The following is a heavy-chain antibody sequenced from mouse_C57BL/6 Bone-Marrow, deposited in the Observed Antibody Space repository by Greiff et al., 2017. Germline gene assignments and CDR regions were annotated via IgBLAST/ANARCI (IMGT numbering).Heavy chain of an antibody. D-gene: IGHD4-1*01. V-gene: IGHV5-6*01. CDR3: ARPAGTSY. J-gene: IGHJ3*01. Sequence: EVKLMESGGDLVKPGGSLKLSCAASGFTFSSYGMSWVRQTPDKRLEWVATLSSGGSYTYYPDSVKGRFTISRDNAKNTLYLQLSSLKSEDTAMYYCARPAGTSYWGQGTLVTVSA. CDR1: GFTFSSYG. CDR2: LSSGGSYT.